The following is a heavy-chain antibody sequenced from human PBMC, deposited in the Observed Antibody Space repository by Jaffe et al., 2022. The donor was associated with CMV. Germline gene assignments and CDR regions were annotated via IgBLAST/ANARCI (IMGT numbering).Heavy chain of an antibody. J-gene: IGHJ3*02. Sequence: EVQLVESGGGLVQPGGSLRLSCAASGFTFSSYAMSWVRQAPGKGLEWVSAISGSGGSTYYADSVKGRFTISRDNSKNTLYLQMNSLRAEDTAVYYCAKDPRAAVAGTDDAFDIWGQGTMVTVSS. D-gene: IGHD6-19*01. CDR1: GFTFSSYA. V-gene: IGHV3-23*04. CDR3: AKDPRAAVAGTDDAFDI. CDR2: ISGSGGST.